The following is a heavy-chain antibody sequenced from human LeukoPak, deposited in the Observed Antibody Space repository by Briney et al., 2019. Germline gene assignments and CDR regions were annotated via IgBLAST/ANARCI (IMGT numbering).Heavy chain of an antibody. CDR2: INRDGSQK. CDR1: GFGFGIYW. CDR3: AKFDGPRLLHFDY. Sequence: GGSLRLSCGTSGFGFGIYWMTWVRQAPGKGLEWVANINRDGSQKHYVDSVKGRFTISRDNSKNTLYLQMNSLRAEDTAVYYCAKFDGPRLLHFDYWGQGTLVTVSS. V-gene: IGHV3-7*05. D-gene: IGHD2-15*01. J-gene: IGHJ4*02.